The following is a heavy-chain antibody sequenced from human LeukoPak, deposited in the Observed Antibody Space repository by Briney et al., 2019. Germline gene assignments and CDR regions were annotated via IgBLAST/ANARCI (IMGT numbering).Heavy chain of an antibody. J-gene: IGHJ4*02. CDR1: GFTVSSNY. Sequence: PGGSLRLSCAASGFTVSSNYMSWVRQAPGKGLEWVSAISGSGGSTYYADSVKGRFTISRDNSKNTLYLQMNSLRAEDTAVYYCAKNPCSSTSCYGDYWGQGTLVTVSS. CDR2: ISGSGGST. D-gene: IGHD2-2*01. CDR3: AKNPCSSTSCYGDY. V-gene: IGHV3-23*01.